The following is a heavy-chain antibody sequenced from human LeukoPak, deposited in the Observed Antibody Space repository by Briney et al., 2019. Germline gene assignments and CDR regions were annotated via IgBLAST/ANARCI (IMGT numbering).Heavy chain of an antibody. CDR1: GFTFSSYA. J-gene: IGHJ4*02. CDR2: ISGSGGST. CDR3: ARFNDYGDYLFDY. V-gene: IGHV3-23*01. D-gene: IGHD4-17*01. Sequence: PGGSLRLSCAASGFTFSSYAMSWVRQAPGKGLEWVSAISGSGGSTYYADSVKGRFTISRDNSKNTLYLQMNSQRAEDTAVYYCARFNDYGDYLFDYWGQGTLVTVSS.